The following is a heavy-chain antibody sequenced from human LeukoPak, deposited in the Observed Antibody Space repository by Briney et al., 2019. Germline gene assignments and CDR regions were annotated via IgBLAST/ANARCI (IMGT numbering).Heavy chain of an antibody. CDR1: GFTFSNHY. J-gene: IGHJ6*03. CDR2: TRNKPSSYKT. Sequence: PSGGSLRLSCAACGFTFSNHYINWVRQTPGKGREGVGRTRNKPSSYKTEYAASVKGRFTISRDDSKKSLFLHMNSLKTEDTAVYYCARESSIFQVVARSYMDVWGKGTTVTVSS. D-gene: IGHD3-3*01. CDR3: ARESSIFQVVARSYMDV. V-gene: IGHV3-72*01.